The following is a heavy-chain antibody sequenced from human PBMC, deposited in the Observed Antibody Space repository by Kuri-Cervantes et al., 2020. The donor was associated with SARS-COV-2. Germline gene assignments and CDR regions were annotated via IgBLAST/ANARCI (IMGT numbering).Heavy chain of an antibody. Sequence: GESLKISCAASGFTFSSYAMNWVRQAPGKGLEWVSGISGSGASTYYADSVKGRFTISRDNPKNTLCLQMNSLRADDTALYYCAKETTIVVVVAVAHWGQGTLVTVSS. V-gene: IGHV3-23*01. D-gene: IGHD2-15*01. CDR1: GFTFSSYA. CDR3: AKETTIVVVVAVAH. J-gene: IGHJ4*02. CDR2: ISGSGAST.